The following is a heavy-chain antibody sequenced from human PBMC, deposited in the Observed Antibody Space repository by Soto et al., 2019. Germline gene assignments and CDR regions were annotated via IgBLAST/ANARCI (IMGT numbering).Heavy chain of an antibody. V-gene: IGHV4-34*01. CDR3: ARTRGPRRYFDY. J-gene: IGHJ4*02. D-gene: IGHD3-10*01. CDR1: GGSFSGYY. Sequence: PSETLSLTCAVYGGSFSGYYWSWIRQPPGKGLEWIGEINHSGSTNYNPSLKSRVTISVDTSKNQFSLKLSSVTAADTAVYYCARTRGPRRYFDYWGQGTLVTVSS. CDR2: INHSGST.